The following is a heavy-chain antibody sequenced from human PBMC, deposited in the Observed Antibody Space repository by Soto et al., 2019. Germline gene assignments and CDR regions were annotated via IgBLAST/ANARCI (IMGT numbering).Heavy chain of an antibody. D-gene: IGHD6-13*01. Sequence: PSETLSLTCAVYGGSFSGYYWSWIRQPPGKGLEWIGEINHSGSTNYNPSLKSRVTISVDTSKNQFSLKLSSVTAADTAVYYRARETAAAGYFDYWGQGTLVTVSS. CDR1: GGSFSGYY. CDR3: ARETAAAGYFDY. V-gene: IGHV4-34*01. J-gene: IGHJ4*02. CDR2: INHSGST.